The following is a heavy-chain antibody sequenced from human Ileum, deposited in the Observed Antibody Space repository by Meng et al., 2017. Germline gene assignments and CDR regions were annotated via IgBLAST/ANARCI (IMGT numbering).Heavy chain of an antibody. CDR2: INSDGGGG. CDR1: GFTFRDHY. J-gene: IGHJ4*02. D-gene: IGHD1-26*01. CDR3: ARDLLRACDY. V-gene: IGHV3-74*01. Sequence: EVQWVASGGGLVPLGGSLRLSCATSGFTFRDHYMHWVRQAPGKGLEWVSRINSDGGGGTYADFVKGRFTISRDNAKNTLYLQMNSLTAEDTAVYYCARDLLRACDYWGQGTLVTVSS.